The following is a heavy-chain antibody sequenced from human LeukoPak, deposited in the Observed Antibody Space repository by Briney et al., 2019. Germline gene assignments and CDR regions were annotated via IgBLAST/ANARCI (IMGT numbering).Heavy chain of an antibody. CDR1: GYTFTGYY. CDR2: VNPNSGDT. D-gene: IGHD2-15*01. Sequence: ASVKVSCKASGYTFTGYYLHWVRQAPGQGLEWMGCVNPNSGDTNYAQKFQGSVTMTRNTSISTAYMELSSLRSEDTAVYYCARGLRYCSGGRCYFSPPYYYYMDVWGKGTTVTISS. CDR3: ARGLRYCSGGRCYFSPPYYYYMDV. J-gene: IGHJ6*03. V-gene: IGHV1-2*02.